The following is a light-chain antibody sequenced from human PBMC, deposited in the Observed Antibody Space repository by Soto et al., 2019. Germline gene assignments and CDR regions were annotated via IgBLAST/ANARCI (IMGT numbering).Light chain of an antibody. J-gene: IGKJ4*01. CDR2: DAF. CDR3: QQYDDWPLT. CDR1: ENVKNR. Sequence: EKVMTQSPATLSVSPGERATLSCRASENVKNRLVWYQQKPGQAPRLLIYDAFTRATGIPARFSGSASGTEFTLTISSLQSEDFAVYYCQQYDDWPLTLGGGTKVEIK. V-gene: IGKV3-15*01.